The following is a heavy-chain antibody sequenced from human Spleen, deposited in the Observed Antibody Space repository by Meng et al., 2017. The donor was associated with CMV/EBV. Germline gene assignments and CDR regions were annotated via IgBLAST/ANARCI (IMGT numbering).Heavy chain of an antibody. D-gene: IGHD2-21*02. CDR1: SDL. J-gene: IGHJ4*02. Sequence: SDLWTCVRQVPGGGLEWIGKICRGGSTNYNPSLKGRVTISVDKFKNQFSLKLGSVTAADTAVYYCARIERRRILKYCGSDCSTTDYWGQGTLVTVSS. CDR2: ICRGGST. CDR3: ARIERRRILKYCGSDCSTTDY. V-gene: IGHV4-4*02.